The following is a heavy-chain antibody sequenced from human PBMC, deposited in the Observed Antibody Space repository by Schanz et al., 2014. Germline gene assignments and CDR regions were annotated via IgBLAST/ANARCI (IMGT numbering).Heavy chain of an antibody. J-gene: IGHJ4*02. V-gene: IGHV3-66*01. CDR3: ARAGYCTSVSCSLFVSDY. D-gene: IGHD2-2*03. CDR1: GFSVGNKY. CDR2: IYIGGNT. Sequence: EVQLVESGGGLVQPGGSLRLSCAASGFSVGNKYMNWVRQAPGKGLEWVSFIYIGGNTYYADSVKGRFTISRDNSKNTVYIQMNSLRAEDTAVYYCARAGYCTSVSCSLFVSDYWGQGTLVTVSS.